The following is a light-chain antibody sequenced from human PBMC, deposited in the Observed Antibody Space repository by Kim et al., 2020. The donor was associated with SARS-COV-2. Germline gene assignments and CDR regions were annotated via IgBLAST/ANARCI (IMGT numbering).Light chain of an antibody. V-gene: IGKV1-9*01. Sequence: GDRVTITCRASQGIGDYLAWYQQNPGKAPKLLIYAASTLQSGVPSRFSGSGSGTDFTLTITSLQPEDFATYFCQRYSFYPRTFGQGTKVDIK. J-gene: IGKJ1*01. CDR1: QGIGDY. CDR2: AAS. CDR3: QRYSFYPRT.